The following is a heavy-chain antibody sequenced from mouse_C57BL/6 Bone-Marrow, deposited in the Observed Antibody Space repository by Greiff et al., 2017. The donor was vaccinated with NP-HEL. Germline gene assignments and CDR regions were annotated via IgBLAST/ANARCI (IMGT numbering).Heavy chain of an antibody. J-gene: IGHJ2*01. V-gene: IGHV3-6*01. CDR1: GYSITSGYY. CDR3: ASDGGTRDY. D-gene: IGHD3-3*01. Sequence: DVHLVESGPGLVKPSQSLSLTCSVTGYSITSGYYWNWIRQFPGNKLEWMGYISYDGSNNYNPSLKNRISITRDTSKNQFFLKLNSVTTEDTATYYCASDGGTRDYWGQGTTLTVSS. CDR2: ISYDGSN.